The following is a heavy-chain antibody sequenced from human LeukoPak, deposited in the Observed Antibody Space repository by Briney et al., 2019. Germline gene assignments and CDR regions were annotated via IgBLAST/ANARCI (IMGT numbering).Heavy chain of an antibody. J-gene: IGHJ4*02. CDR3: ARVTVAGTHFDY. Sequence: SVKVSCKASGGTFSSYAISWVRQAPGQGLEWMGGVIPIFGTANYAQKFQGRVTITADESTSTAYMELSSLRSEDTAVYYCARVTVAGTHFDYWGQGTLVTVSS. V-gene: IGHV1-69*13. D-gene: IGHD6-19*01. CDR2: VIPIFGTA. CDR1: GGTFSSYA.